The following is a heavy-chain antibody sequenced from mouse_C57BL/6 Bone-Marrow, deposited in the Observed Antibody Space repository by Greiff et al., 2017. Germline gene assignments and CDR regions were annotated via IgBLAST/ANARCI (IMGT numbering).Heavy chain of an antibody. CDR3: ARYPYYYGSSLYAMDY. J-gene: IGHJ4*01. D-gene: IGHD1-1*01. CDR2: IYPGGGYT. Sequence: VQLQQSGAELVRPGTSVKMSCKASGYTFTNYWIGWAKQRPGHGLEWIGDIYPGGGYTNYNEKFKGKATLTADTSSSTAYMQFSSLTSEDSAIYYCARYPYYYGSSLYAMDYWGQGTSVTVSS. V-gene: IGHV1-63*01. CDR1: GYTFTNYW.